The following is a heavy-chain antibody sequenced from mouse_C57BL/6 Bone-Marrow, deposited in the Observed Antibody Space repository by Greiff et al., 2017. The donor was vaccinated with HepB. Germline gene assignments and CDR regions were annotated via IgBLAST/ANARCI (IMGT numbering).Heavy chain of an antibody. V-gene: IGHV5-6*02. CDR2: ISSGGSYT. Sequence: EVMLVESGGDLVKPGGSLKLSCAASGFTFSSYGMSWVRQTPDKRLEWVATISSGGSYTYYPDSVKGRFTIARDDAKNTLYRQMSSLRSDATAMYYCARRYGSSSAWFAYWGQGTLVTVSA. J-gene: IGHJ3*01. CDR1: GFTFSSYG. CDR3: ARRYGSSSAWFAY. D-gene: IGHD1-1*01.